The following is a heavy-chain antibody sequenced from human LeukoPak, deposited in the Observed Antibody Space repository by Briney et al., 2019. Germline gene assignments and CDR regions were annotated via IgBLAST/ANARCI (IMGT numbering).Heavy chain of an antibody. CDR1: GGSISSYY. Sequence: SETLSLTCTVSGGSISSYYWSWIRQPPGKGLEWIGYIYYSGSTNYNPSLKSRVTISVDTSKNQFSLKLSSVTAADTAVYYCAGGRWTAVDYWGQGTLVTVSS. D-gene: IGHD1-1*01. J-gene: IGHJ4*02. CDR3: AGGRWTAVDY. V-gene: IGHV4-59*01. CDR2: IYYSGST.